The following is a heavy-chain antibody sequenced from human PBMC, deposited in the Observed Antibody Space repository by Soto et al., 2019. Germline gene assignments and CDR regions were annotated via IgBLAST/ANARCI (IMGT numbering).Heavy chain of an antibody. CDR3: ARDYGRPPSFDLWSGYYPSWFDP. J-gene: IGHJ5*02. CDR1: GYTFTSYG. D-gene: IGHD3-3*01. V-gene: IGHV1-18*01. CDR2: ISAYNGNT. Sequence: ASVKVSCKASGYTFTSYGISWVRQAPGQGLEWMGWISAYNGNTNYAQKLQGRVTMTTDPSTSTAYMELRSLRSDDTPVYSWARDYGRPPSFDLWSGYYPSWFDPWGQGTLGTVSS.